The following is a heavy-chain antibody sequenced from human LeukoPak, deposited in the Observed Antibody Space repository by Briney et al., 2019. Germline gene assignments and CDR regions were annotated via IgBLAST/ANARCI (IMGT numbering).Heavy chain of an antibody. CDR2: ISNSGSTV. CDR1: GFTFRDYY. V-gene: IGHV3-11*01. Sequence: GVSLRLSCAASGFTFRDYYMTWLRQAPGKGLEWLSYISNSGSTVFYADSIKGRFTVSRDNAKRSLYLQIESLRDDDTAVYHCALGTINKDYYFGMDVWGQGTTVTVSS. D-gene: IGHD2-8*01. CDR3: ALGTINKDYYFGMDV. J-gene: IGHJ6*02.